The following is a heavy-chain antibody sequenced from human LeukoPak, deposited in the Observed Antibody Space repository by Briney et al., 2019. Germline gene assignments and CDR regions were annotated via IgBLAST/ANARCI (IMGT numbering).Heavy chain of an antibody. Sequence: ASVKVSCKASGYTFSMYNMHWVRQAPGQGLEWMGIINPSGGTSYAQKLQGRITMTRDTSTSTLYMELSSLRSEDTAVYYCAREGVAGTGLGYWGQGTLVTVSS. J-gene: IGHJ4*02. CDR1: GYTFSMYN. V-gene: IGHV1-46*01. D-gene: IGHD6-13*01. CDR2: INPSGGT. CDR3: AREGVAGTGLGY.